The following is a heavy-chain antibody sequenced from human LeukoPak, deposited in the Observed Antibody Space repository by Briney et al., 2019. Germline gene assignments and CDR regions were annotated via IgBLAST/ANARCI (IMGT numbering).Heavy chain of an antibody. Sequence: ASVKVSCKASGYTFTNYDINWVRQATGQGLEWVGWMNPNSGNTGYAQKFQGRVTMTRNTSISTAYMELSSLRSEDTAVYYCAKFDSSGVYYYGMDVWGQGTTVTVSS. CDR2: MNPNSGNT. CDR1: GYTFTNYD. V-gene: IGHV1-8*01. CDR3: AKFDSSGVYYYGMDV. D-gene: IGHD3-22*01. J-gene: IGHJ6*02.